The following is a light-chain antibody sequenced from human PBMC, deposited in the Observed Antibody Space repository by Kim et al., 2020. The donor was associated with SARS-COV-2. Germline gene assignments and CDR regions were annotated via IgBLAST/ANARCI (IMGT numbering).Light chain of an antibody. CDR1: SGHSSDI. CDR2: LEGSGSY. CDR3: ETWDSNTWV. J-gene: IGLJ3*02. V-gene: IGLV4-60*03. Sequence: SAVKRTCTLRSGHSSDIVAWQQQQPGKAPRYLMKLEGSGSYNKGSGVPDRFAGSRAGADRYLTISNLQSEDEADYYCETWDSNTWVFGGGTQLTVL.